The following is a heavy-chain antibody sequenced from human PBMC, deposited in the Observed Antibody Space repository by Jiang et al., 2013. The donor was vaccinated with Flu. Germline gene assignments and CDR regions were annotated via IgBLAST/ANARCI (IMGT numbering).Heavy chain of an antibody. D-gene: IGHD3-9*01. CDR1: GYTFTGYY. V-gene: IGHV1-2*04. J-gene: IGHJ6*02. Sequence: QSGAEVKKPGASVKVSCKASGYTFTGYYMHWVRQAPGQGLEWMGWINPNSGGTNYAQKFQGWVTMTRDTSISTAYMELSRLRSDDTAVYYCARGRLGHFDWFHRGYYYGMDVWGQGTTVTVS. CDR2: INPNSGGT. CDR3: ARGRLGHFDWFHRGYYYGMDV.